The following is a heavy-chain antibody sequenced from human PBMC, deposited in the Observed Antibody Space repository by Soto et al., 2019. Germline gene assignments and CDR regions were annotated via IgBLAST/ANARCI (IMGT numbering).Heavy chain of an antibody. V-gene: IGHV1-18*01. CDR2: IIAYNVNT. D-gene: IGHD1-1*01. CDR3: ARALYQQQNDY. CDR1: GYTFTVDG. Sequence: ASVKVSCEASGYTFTVDGISWGRQAPGQGLEWMGWIIAYNVNTNYTQKLQGRVTMTSDTSTSTADMELSSLRSDDTAVYYCARALYQQQNDYWGQGTLVTVSS. J-gene: IGHJ4*02.